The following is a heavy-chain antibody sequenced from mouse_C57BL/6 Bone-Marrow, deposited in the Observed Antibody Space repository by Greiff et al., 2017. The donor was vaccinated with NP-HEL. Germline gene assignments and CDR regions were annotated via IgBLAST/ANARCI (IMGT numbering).Heavy chain of an antibody. V-gene: IGHV10-1*01. J-gene: IGHJ3*01. Sequence: DVQLVESGGGLVQPKGSLKLSCAASGFSFNTYAMNWVRQAPGKGLEWVARIRSKSNNYATYYADSVKDRFTISRDDSESMLYLQMNNLKTEDTAMYYCVRGDYGNFAYWGQGTLVTVSA. CDR2: IRSKSNNYAT. CDR3: VRGDYGNFAY. CDR1: GFSFNTYA. D-gene: IGHD2-1*01.